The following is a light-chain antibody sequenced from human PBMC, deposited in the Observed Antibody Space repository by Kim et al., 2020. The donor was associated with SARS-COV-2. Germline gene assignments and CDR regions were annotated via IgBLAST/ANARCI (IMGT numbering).Light chain of an antibody. CDR1: SSNIGSNA. CDR3: AAWDDSVNGHWV. CDR2: RNN. V-gene: IGLV1-44*01. J-gene: IGLJ3*02. Sequence: QSVLTQPPSASGSPGQWVSISCSGSSSNIGSNAVNWFQRLPGADPKLLINRNNQRPSGVPDRFYGSKSGTSASLAISGLQSEDEGDYYCAAWDDSVNGHWVFGGGTKLTVL.